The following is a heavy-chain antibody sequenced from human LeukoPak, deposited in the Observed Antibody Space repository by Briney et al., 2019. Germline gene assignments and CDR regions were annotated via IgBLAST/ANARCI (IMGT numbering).Heavy chain of an antibody. V-gene: IGHV3-9*01. CDR3: AKEKGYYDILTGYSPFDY. Sequence: PGRSLRLSCAASGFTFDDYAMHWVRQAPGKGLEWVSGISWNSGSIGYADSVKGRFTISRDNAKNSLYLQMNSLRAEDTALYYCAKEKGYYDILTGYSPFDYWCQGTLVTVSS. J-gene: IGHJ4*02. CDR1: GFTFDDYA. D-gene: IGHD3-9*01. CDR2: ISWNSGSI.